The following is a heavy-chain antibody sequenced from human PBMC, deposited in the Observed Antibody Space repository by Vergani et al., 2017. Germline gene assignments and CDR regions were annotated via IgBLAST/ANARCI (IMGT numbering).Heavy chain of an antibody. Sequence: EEHLVESGGCLVKPGGSLRLSCVASGFTFGSYSVNWVRQAPGRGLEWVSSISSSGNYVYYAASVKGRFSISRDNAKNLLSLQMNSLRADDTAVYYCARDQGSGTNRHHYGLDVWGQGTTVTVSS. J-gene: IGHJ6*02. D-gene: IGHD3-10*01. CDR3: ARDQGSGTNRHHYGLDV. V-gene: IGHV3-21*06. CDR1: GFTFGSYS. CDR2: ISSSGNYV.